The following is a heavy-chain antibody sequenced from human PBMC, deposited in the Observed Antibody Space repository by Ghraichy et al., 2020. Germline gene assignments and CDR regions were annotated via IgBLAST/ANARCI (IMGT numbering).Heavy chain of an antibody. CDR2: IRYDGSNK. CDR3: AKERGPIVGTYDY. V-gene: IGHV3-30*02. D-gene: IGHD1-26*01. Sequence: GGSLRLSCAASGFTFSSYGMHWVRQAPGKGLEWVAFIRYDGSNKYYADSVKGRFTISRDNSKNTLYLQMNSLRAEDTAVYYCAKERGPIVGTYDYWGQGTLVTVSS. CDR1: GFTFSSYG. J-gene: IGHJ4*02.